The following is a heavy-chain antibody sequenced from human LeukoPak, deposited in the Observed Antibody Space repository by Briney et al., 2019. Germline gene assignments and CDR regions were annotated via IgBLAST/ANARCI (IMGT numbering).Heavy chain of an antibody. Sequence: GGSLRLSCAASGFTFSDYYMSWIRQAPGKGLEWVSYISSSGSTIYYADSEKGRFTISRDNAKNSLYLQMNSLRAEDTAVYYCARVAAARLYYYYYMDVWGKETTVTVSS. D-gene: IGHD6-13*01. CDR3: ARVAAARLYYYYYMDV. V-gene: IGHV3-11*01. CDR2: ISSSGSTI. CDR1: GFTFSDYY. J-gene: IGHJ6*03.